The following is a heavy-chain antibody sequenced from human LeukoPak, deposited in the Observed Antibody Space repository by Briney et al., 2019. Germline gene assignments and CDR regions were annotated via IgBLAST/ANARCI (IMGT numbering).Heavy chain of an antibody. D-gene: IGHD6-6*01. J-gene: IGHJ5*02. Sequence: ASVTVSCKASGYTFTSYYMHWVRQAPGQGLEWMGIINPSGGSTSYAQKFQGRVTMTRDMSTSTVYMELSSLRSEDTAVYYCARFVAARTNWFDPWGQGTLATVSS. CDR2: INPSGGST. CDR1: GYTFTSYY. V-gene: IGHV1-46*01. CDR3: ARFVAARTNWFDP.